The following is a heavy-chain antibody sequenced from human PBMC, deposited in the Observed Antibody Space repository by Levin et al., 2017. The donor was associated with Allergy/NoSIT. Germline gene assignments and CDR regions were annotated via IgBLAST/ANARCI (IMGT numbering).Heavy chain of an antibody. Sequence: GESLKISCKASGYTFTGYYMHWVRQAPGQGLEWMGRINPNSGGTNYAQKFQGRVTMTRDTSISTAYMELSRLRSDDTAVYYCARLPWGRVVGATMAPRSDYWGQGTLVTVSS. J-gene: IGHJ4*02. D-gene: IGHD1-26*01. CDR1: GYTFTGYY. V-gene: IGHV1-2*06. CDR3: ARLPWGRVVGATMAPRSDY. CDR2: INPNSGGT.